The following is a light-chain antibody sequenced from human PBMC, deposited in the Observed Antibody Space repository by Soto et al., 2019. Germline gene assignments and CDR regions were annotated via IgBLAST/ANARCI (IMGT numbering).Light chain of an antibody. CDR1: ETVGSN. CDR3: QQRSVWPPLN. Sequence: VLTQSPDTLSLSPGERATLSCRATETVGSNLAWFQQKPGQTPRLLIYDASTRVSGIPARFRGSVYRRDFTLTISSLEPEDFAVYYCQQRSVWPPLNFGGGTKVEIK. CDR2: DAS. V-gene: IGKV3-11*02. J-gene: IGKJ4*01.